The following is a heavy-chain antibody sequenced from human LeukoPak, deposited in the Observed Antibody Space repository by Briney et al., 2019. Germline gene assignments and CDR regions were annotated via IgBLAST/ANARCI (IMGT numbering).Heavy chain of an antibody. CDR1: GGTFSSYA. J-gene: IGHJ4*02. CDR3: AREGGDDTAMDSTHYFDY. CDR2: IIPIFGTA. V-gene: IGHV1-69*13. Sequence: ASVTVSCKASGGTFSSYAISWVRQAPGQGLEWMGGIIPIFGTANYAQKFQGRVTITADESTSTAYMELSSLRSEDTAVYYCAREGGDDTAMDSTHYFDYWGQGTLVTVSS. D-gene: IGHD5-18*01.